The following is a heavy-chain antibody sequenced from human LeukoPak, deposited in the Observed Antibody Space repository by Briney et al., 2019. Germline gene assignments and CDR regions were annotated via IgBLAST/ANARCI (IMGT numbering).Heavy chain of an antibody. CDR2: INPNSGGT. V-gene: IGHV1-2*02. CDR1: GYTFTGYY. CDR3: ARGLFYGSGSYFDY. D-gene: IGHD3-10*01. J-gene: IGHJ4*02. Sequence: ASVKVSCKASGYTFTGYYMHWVRQAPGQGLEWMGWINPNSGGTNYAQKFQGRVTMTRDTSISTAYMELSRLRSDDTAVYYCARGLFYGSGSYFDYWGQGTLVTVAS.